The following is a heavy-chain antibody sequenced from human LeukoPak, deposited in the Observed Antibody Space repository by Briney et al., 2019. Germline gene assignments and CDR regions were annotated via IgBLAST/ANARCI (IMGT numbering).Heavy chain of an antibody. CDR2: IKPDSVVT. J-gene: IGHJ5*02. CDR3: ARTYGGNSRWFDP. Sequence: GASVKVSCKTSGFTFSDHYMHWLRQAPGQGLEWMGWIKPDSVVTNYAQKFQGRFTMSRDMSISTVYMELSSLTSDDTAMYWCARTYGGNSRWFDPWGQGTLVTVSS. CDR1: GFTFSDHY. D-gene: IGHD4-23*01. V-gene: IGHV1-2*02.